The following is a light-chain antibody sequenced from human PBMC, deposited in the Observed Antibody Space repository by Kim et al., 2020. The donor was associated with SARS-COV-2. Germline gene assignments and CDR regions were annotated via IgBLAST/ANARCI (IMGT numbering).Light chain of an antibody. J-gene: IGLJ3*02. CDR2: MNN. V-gene: IGLV10-54*01. Sequence: TATPHWNGYSNNDAKQGAALLQQQQGHPPNLLALMNNSRSSGNSGRLSASRSGNTASLTITGHQPEDEAVYYCSAWDSGLSAWVFGGGTQLTVL. CDR3: SAWDSGLSAWV. CDR1: SNNDAKQG.